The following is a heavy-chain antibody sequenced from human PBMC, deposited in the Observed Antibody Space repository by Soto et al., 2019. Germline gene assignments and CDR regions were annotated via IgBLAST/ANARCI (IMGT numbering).Heavy chain of an antibody. CDR2: IYSGGST. CDR3: ARGFYGSGSSVAFDI. D-gene: IGHD3-10*01. CDR1: GFTVSSNY. J-gene: IGHJ3*02. Sequence: GGSLRLSCAASGFTVSSNYMSWVRQAPGKGLEWVSVIYSGGSTYYADSVKGRFTISRDNSKNTLYLQMNSLRAEDTAVYYCARGFYGSGSSVAFDIWGQGTMVTVSS. V-gene: IGHV3-66*01.